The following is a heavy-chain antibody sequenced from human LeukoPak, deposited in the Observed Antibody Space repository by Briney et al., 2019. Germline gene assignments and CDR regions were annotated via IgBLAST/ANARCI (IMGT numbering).Heavy chain of an antibody. CDR2: ISSSSSYI. CDR3: ARAGMVRGVRDYYYMDV. V-gene: IGHV3-21*01. J-gene: IGHJ6*03. D-gene: IGHD3-10*01. CDR1: GFTFSSYS. Sequence: NPGGSLRLSCAASGFTFSSYSMNWVRQAPGKGLEWVSSISSSSSYIYYADSVKGRFTISRDNAKNSLYLQMNSLRAEDTAVYYCARAGMVRGVRDYYYMDVWGKGTTVTVSS.